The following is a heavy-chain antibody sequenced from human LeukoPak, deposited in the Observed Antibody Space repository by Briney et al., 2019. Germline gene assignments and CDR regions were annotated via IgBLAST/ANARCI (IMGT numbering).Heavy chain of an antibody. CDR2: IWSDGTNT. D-gene: IGHD4-17*01. CDR3: ARDPARSFDI. V-gene: IGHV3-33*01. CDR1: VFVFSYHG. J-gene: IGHJ3*02. Sequence: GGSLRLSCAASVFVFSYHGMHWVRQAPAQGLDWVAAIWSDGTNTNYTDSVKGRFTISRDISKNTLYLQVNSLRAEDTAVYYCARDPARSFDIWGQGTMVTVSS.